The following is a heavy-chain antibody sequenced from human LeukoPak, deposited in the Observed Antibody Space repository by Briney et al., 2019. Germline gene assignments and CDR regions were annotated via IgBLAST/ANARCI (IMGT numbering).Heavy chain of an antibody. V-gene: IGHV4-4*07. CDR2: IYTSGST. D-gene: IGHD6-13*01. J-gene: IGHJ4*02. CDR1: GGSISSYY. CDR3: ARGAIAAAGTHFDY. Sequence: SATLSLTCTASGGSISSYYWSWIRQPAGKGLEWIGRIYTSGSTNYNPSLKSRVTMSVDTSKNQLSLKLSSVTAADTAVYYCARGAIAAAGTHFDYWGQGTLVTVSS.